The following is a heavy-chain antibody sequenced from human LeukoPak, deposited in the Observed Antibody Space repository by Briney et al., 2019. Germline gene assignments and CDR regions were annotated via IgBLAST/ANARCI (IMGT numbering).Heavy chain of an antibody. CDR1: GFTFSTFA. D-gene: IGHD2-8*02. V-gene: IGHV3-23*01. Sequence: GGSLRLSCAASGFTFSTFAMIWVRQPPGKGLEWVSSIFPSGGEIHYADSVRGRFTISRDNSKSTLSLQMNSLRAEDTAVYYRATYRQVLLPFESWGQGTLVTVSS. CDR2: IFPSGGEI. J-gene: IGHJ4*02. CDR3: ATYRQVLLPFES.